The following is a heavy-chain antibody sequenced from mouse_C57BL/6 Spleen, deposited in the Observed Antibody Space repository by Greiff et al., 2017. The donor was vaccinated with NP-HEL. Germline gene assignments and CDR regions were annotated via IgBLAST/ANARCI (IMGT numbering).Heavy chain of an antibody. J-gene: IGHJ4*01. CDR2: INPSSGYT. D-gene: IGHD1-1*01. CDR1: GYTFTSYW. CDR3: AREANGSAGFYAMDY. Sequence: QVQPQQSGAELAKPGASVKLSCKASGYTFTSYWMHWVKQRPGQGLEWIGYINPSSGYTKYNQKFQDKATWTADKSSSTAYMQLSSLRYEDSAVYYCAREANGSAGFYAMDYWGQGTSVTVSS. V-gene: IGHV1-7*01.